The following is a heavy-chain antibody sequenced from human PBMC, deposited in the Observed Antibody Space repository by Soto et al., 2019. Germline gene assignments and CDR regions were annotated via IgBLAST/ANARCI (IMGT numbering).Heavy chain of an antibody. D-gene: IGHD2-2*01. CDR1: GGTFSSYA. J-gene: IGHJ6*02. CDR3: ARERYQVISDGMDV. V-gene: IGHV1-69*13. Sequence: ASVKVSCKASGGTFSSYAISWVRQAPGQGLEWMGGIIPIFGTANYAQKFQGRVTITADESTSTAYMELSSLRSEDTAVYYCARERYQVISDGMDVWGQGTTVTVSS. CDR2: IIPIFGTA.